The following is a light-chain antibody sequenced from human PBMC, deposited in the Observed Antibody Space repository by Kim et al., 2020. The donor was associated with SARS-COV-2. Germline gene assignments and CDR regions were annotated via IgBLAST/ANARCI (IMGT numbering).Light chain of an antibody. CDR3: SSYTSSSTRV. CDR1: SSDVGGYNY. J-gene: IGLJ3*02. V-gene: IGLV2-14*04. Sequence: GQSITISCTGTSSDVGGYNYVSWYQQHPGKAPKLMIYDVSKRPSGVSNRFPGSKSGNTASLTISGLQAEDEADYYCSSYTSSSTRVFGGGTKLTVL. CDR2: DVS.